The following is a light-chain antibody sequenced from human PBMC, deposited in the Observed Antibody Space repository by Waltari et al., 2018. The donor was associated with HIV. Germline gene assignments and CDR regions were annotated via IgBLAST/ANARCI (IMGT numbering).Light chain of an antibody. J-gene: IGLJ3*02. V-gene: IGLV1-40*01. CDR3: QSYETSLGGWV. CDR2: GNN. CDR1: RSNSGAGYA. Sequence: SVLTQPPSVSGAPGQRVTISCTGSRSNSGAGYAVHWYQPLPGTAPKLLIVGNNNRPSGVPDRFAGSKSGTSASLAITGLQAEDEAEYYGQSYETSLGGWVFGGGTKLTVL.